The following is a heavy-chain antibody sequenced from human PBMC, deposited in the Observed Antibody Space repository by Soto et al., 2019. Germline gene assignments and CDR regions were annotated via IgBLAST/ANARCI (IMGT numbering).Heavy chain of an antibody. J-gene: IGHJ3*02. D-gene: IGHD3-10*01. CDR3: ARDSQYYYGSGSYWDAFDI. Sequence: SVKVSCKASGGTFSSYAISWVRQAPGQGLEWMGGIIPIFGTANYAQKFQGRVTITADKSTSTAYMELSSLRSEDTAVYYCARDSQYYYGSGSYWDAFDIWGQGTMVTVSS. CDR1: GGTFSSYA. CDR2: IIPIFGTA. V-gene: IGHV1-69*06.